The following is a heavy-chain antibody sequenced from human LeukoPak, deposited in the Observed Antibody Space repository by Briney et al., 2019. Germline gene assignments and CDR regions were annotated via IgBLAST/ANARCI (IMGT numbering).Heavy chain of an antibody. D-gene: IGHD2-15*01. CDR1: GFTFSNAW. Sequence: GGSPRLSCAASGFTFSNAWMSWVRQAPGKGLVWVSRINSDGSSTSYADSVKGRFTISRDNAKNTLYLQMNSLRAEDTAVYYCARPCSGGSCYPWSAFDIWGQGTMVTVSS. CDR3: ARPCSGGSCYPWSAFDI. CDR2: INSDGSST. J-gene: IGHJ3*02. V-gene: IGHV3-74*01.